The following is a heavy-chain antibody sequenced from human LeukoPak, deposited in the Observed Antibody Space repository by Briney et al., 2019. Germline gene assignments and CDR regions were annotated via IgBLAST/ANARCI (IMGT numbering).Heavy chain of an antibody. CDR2: ISSSGGST. CDR3: AKDIGHLSRVVVAAP. CDR1: GFTFSSYA. V-gene: IGHV3-23*01. D-gene: IGHD2-15*01. J-gene: IGHJ4*02. Sequence: GGSLRLSCAASGFTFSSYAMSWVRQAAGKGLEWVSSISSSGGSTYYADSVKGRFTISRDNSKNTLYLQMNSLRAEDTAVYYCAKDIGHLSRVVVAAPWGQGTLVTVSS.